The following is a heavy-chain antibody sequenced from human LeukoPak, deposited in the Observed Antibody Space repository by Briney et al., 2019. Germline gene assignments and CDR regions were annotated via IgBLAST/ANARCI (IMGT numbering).Heavy chain of an antibody. J-gene: IGHJ3*02. CDR2: ISWNSGSI. D-gene: IGHD2-15*01. Sequence: GGSLRLSCAASGFTFDDYAMLWVRQAPGKGLEWVSGISWNSGSIGYADSVKGRFTISRDNAKNSLYLQMNSLRAEDTALYYCAKDDGYCNGGSCFAFDIWGQGTMVTVSS. V-gene: IGHV3-9*01. CDR3: AKDDGYCNGGSCFAFDI. CDR1: GFTFDDYA.